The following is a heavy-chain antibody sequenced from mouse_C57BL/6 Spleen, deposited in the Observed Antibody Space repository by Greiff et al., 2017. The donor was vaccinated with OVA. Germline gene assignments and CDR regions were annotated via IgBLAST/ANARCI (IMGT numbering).Heavy chain of an antibody. CDR2: IHPNSGST. J-gene: IGHJ2*01. CDR1: GYTFTSYW. V-gene: IGHV1-64*01. CDR3: ARDDYDVGVDY. Sequence: VQLQQPGAELVKPGASVKLSCKASGYTFTSYWMHWVKQRPGQGLEWIGMIHPNSGSTNYNEKFKSKATLTVDKSSGTAYMQLSSLTSEDSAVYYCARDDYDVGVDYWGQGTTLTVSS. D-gene: IGHD2-4*01.